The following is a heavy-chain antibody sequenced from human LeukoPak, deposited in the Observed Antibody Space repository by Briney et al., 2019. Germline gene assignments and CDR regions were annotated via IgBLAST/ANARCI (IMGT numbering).Heavy chain of an antibody. V-gene: IGHV4-34*01. CDR1: GGSSSGYY. J-gene: IGHJ2*01. Sequence: SETLSLTCAVYGGSSSGYYWSWIRQPPGKGLEWIGEINHSGSTNYNPSLKSRVTISVDTSKNQFSLKLSSVTAADTAVYYCARARPTGHRYFDLWGRGTLVTVSS. D-gene: IGHD1-14*01. CDR2: INHSGST. CDR3: ARARPTGHRYFDL.